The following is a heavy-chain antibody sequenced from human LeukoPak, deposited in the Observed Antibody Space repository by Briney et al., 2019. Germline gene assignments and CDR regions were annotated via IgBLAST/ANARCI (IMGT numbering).Heavy chain of an antibody. J-gene: IGHJ4*02. CDR1: GGSISSYY. D-gene: IGHD5-18*01. V-gene: IGHV4-34*01. CDR2: VNHSGST. Sequence: SGTLSLTCTVSGGSISSYYWSWIRQPPGKGLEWIGEVNHSGSTNYNPSLKSRVTISVDTSKNQFSLKLSSVTAADTAVYYCARGGYSYGYYFVVPTKYYFDYWGQGTLVTVSS. CDR3: ARGGYSYGYYFVVPTKYYFDY.